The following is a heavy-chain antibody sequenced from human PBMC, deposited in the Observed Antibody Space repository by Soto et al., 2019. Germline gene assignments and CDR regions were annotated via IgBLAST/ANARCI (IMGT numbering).Heavy chain of an antibody. CDR3: ARDRGAQHILGYYYYYGMDV. Sequence: PGGSLRLSCAASGFTFSSYALTWVRQAPGKGLEYVSAISGSGGSTYYADSVKGRFTISRDNSKNTLYLQMNSLRAEDTAVYYCARDRGAQHILGYYYYYGMDVWGQGTTVTVSS. D-gene: IGHD2-21*01. CDR2: ISGSGGST. J-gene: IGHJ6*02. V-gene: IGHV3-23*01. CDR1: GFTFSSYA.